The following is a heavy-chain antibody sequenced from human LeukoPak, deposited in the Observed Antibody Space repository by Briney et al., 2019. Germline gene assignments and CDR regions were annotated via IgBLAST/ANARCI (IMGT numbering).Heavy chain of an antibody. V-gene: IGHV2-70*04. J-gene: IGHJ4*02. CDR2: IDWDDEK. CDR3: ARTTSSGWYFDY. D-gene: IGHD6-19*01. Sequence: SGPALVKPTQTLTLTCTFSGFSFTTSGMRVNWIRQPPGKALEWLARIDWDDEKYYRTSLKTRLTISKDTSKNQVVLTMTNMDPVDTATYYCARTTSSGWYFDYWGQGTLVTVSS. CDR1: GFSFTTSGMR.